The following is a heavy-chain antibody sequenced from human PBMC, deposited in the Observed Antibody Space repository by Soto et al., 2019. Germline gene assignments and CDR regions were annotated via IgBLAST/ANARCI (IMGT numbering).Heavy chain of an antibody. CDR3: ARYRREAVAGYTLDN. D-gene: IGHD6-13*01. V-gene: IGHV4-59*01. CDR1: GGSINSSY. J-gene: IGHJ4*02. Sequence: SETLSLTCTVSGGSINSSYWTWIRQPPGKGLEWIGYVYNSGSTNYNPSLKSRVTISEDTSKSQFSLKVNSMTAADTAVYYCARYRREAVAGYTLDNWGQGILVTVSS. CDR2: VYNSGST.